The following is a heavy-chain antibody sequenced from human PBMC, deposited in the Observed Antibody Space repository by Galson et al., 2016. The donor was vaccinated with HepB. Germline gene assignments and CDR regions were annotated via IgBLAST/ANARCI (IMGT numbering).Heavy chain of an antibody. Sequence: SLRLSCAVSGFTFHTYGMHWVRQAPGKGLDWVAVISTDGNNKYYADSVKGRFTISRDNSKNTLYLQMNSLRPEDTSLYYCAGAFDFWGQGILVTVSS. CDR1: GFTFHTYG. V-gene: IGHV3-30*03. J-gene: IGHJ4*02. CDR3: AGAFDF. CDR2: ISTDGNNK. D-gene: IGHD3-16*01.